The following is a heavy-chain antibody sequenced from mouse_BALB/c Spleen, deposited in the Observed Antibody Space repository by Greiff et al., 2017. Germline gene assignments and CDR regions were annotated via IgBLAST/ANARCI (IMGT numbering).Heavy chain of an antibody. J-gene: IGHJ2*01. CDR2: IRNKANGYTT. Sequence: VKLMESGGGLVQPGGSLRLSCATSGFTFTDYYMSWVRQPPGKALEWLGFIRNKANGYTTEYSASVKGRFTISRDNSQSILYLQMNTLRAEDSATYYCARDRGRYDGRGFDYWGQGTTLTVSS. D-gene: IGHD2-14*01. CDR3: ARDRGRYDGRGFDY. CDR1: GFTFTDYY. V-gene: IGHV7-3*02.